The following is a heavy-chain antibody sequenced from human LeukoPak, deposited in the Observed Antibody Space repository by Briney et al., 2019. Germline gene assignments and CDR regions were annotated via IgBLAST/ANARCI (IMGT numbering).Heavy chain of an antibody. D-gene: IGHD6-13*01. CDR2: IYYSGST. V-gene: IGHV4-39*07. J-gene: IGHJ4*02. Sequence: SETLSLTCTVSGGSISSSSYYWGWIRQPPGKGLEWIGSIYYSGSTYYNPSLKSRVTISVDTSKNQFSLKLSSVTAADTAVYYRARAREWIAAAGSYDYFDYWGQGTLVTVSS. CDR1: GGSISSSSYY. CDR3: ARAREWIAAAGSYDYFDY.